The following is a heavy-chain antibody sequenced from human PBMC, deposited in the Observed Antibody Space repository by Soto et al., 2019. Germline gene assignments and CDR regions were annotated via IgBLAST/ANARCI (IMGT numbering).Heavy chain of an antibody. J-gene: IGHJ5*02. CDR1: GFTFSSYG. CDR3: ANDQGLDP. V-gene: IGHV3-30*18. CDR2: ISYDGSNK. Sequence: QVQLVESGGGVVQPGRSLRLSCAASGFTFSSYGMHWVRQAPGKGLEWMAFISYDGSNKNYADSVKGRFTISRDNSKNTRYLQMNSLSAEDTAVYYCANDQGLDPWGQGTLVTVSS.